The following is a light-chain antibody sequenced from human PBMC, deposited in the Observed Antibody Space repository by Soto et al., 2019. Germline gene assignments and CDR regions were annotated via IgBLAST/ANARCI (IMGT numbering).Light chain of an antibody. V-gene: IGKV2-28*01. CDR3: MQPLQSWT. J-gene: IGKJ1*01. CDR1: QSLLHSNGYNY. Sequence: DIVMTHSPLSLPVTPGEPASISCRSSQSLLHSNGYNYLDWYLQKPGXSPXLLIYLGSNRASGVPDRLSGSGSGTDFTLKISRVEAEDVGVYYCMQPLQSWTFGQGTKVDIK. CDR2: LGS.